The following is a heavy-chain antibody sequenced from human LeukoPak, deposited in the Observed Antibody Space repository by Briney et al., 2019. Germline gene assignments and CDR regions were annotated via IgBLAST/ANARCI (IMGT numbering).Heavy chain of an antibody. J-gene: IGHJ4*02. CDR2: IYTSGST. D-gene: IGHD2-2*01. V-gene: IGHV4-61*02. Sequence: SQTLSLTCTVSSGSISSGSNYWSWIRQPAGKGLEWIGRIYTSGSTNYNPSLKSRVTISVDTSKNQFSLKLSSVTAADTAVYYCARSPDCTSTTCYSRSDYWDQGTLVTVSS. CDR3: ARSPDCTSTTCYSRSDY. CDR1: SGSISSGSNY.